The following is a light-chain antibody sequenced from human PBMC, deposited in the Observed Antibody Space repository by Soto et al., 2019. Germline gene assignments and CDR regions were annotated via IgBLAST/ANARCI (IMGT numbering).Light chain of an antibody. Sequence: SALTQLASASGSPGQSVTISYSGTSSDVGYYNFVSWYQQHPGKAPKLMIYEATKRASGVPDRFSGSKSGSTASLTVSGLQAEDEADYYCISYAGSHNYVFGTGPKVTVL. CDR3: ISYAGSHNYV. J-gene: IGLJ1*01. CDR2: EAT. V-gene: IGLV2-8*01. CDR1: SSDVGYYNF.